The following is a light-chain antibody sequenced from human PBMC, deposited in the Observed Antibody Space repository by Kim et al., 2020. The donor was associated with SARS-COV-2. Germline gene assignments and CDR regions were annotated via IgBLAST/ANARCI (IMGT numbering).Light chain of an antibody. J-gene: IGKJ1*01. CDR2: GAS. Sequence: PGERATLSCRASQSISSSYLAGYQQRPGQAPRLLIYGASSRAIGIPDRFSGSGSGADFTLTISRLEPEDFAVYYCQHYSSSPPWTFGQGTKVDIK. V-gene: IGKV3-20*01. CDR3: QHYSSSPPWT. CDR1: QSISSSY.